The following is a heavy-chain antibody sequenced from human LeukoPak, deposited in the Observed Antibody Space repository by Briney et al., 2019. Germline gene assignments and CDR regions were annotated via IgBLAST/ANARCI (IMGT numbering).Heavy chain of an antibody. CDR3: ARDLGFTYGSGLWY. CDR2: ISGSGTST. V-gene: IGHV3-23*01. CDR1: GFAFSSYA. D-gene: IGHD3-10*01. J-gene: IGHJ4*02. Sequence: PGGSLRLSCAASGFAFSSYAMTWVRQAPGEGLQWVSGISGSGTSTYYADSVKGRFTISRDNAKNSLYLQMNSLRAEDTAVYYCARDLGFTYGSGLWYWGQGTLVTVSS.